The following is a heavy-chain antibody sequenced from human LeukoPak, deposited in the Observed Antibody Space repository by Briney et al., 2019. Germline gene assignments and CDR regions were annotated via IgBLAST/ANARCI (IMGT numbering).Heavy chain of an antibody. J-gene: IGHJ3*02. V-gene: IGHV3-21*06. CDR2: ISSSSSYI. CDR3: AKDSVADAFDI. CDR1: GFTFNTYS. D-gene: IGHD4-23*01. Sequence: GGSLRLSCAASGFTFNTYSMNWVRQAPGKGLEWVSSISSSSSYIYYADSLKGRFTISRDNAKNSLYLQMNSLRAEDTAVYYCAKDSVADAFDIWGQGTMVTVSS.